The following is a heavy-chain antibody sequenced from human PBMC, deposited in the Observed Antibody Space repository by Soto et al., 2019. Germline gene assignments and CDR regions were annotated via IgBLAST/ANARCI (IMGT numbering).Heavy chain of an antibody. CDR1: GFTFSSYA. Sequence: GGSLRLSCAASGFTFSSYAMSWVRQAPGKGLEWVSAISGSGGSTYYADSVKGRFTISRDNSKNTLYLQMNSLRAEDTAVYYGAKFLRRYYGMDVWGQGTTVTVSS. CDR3: AKFLRRYYGMDV. J-gene: IGHJ6*02. CDR2: ISGSGGST. D-gene: IGHD4-17*01. V-gene: IGHV3-23*01.